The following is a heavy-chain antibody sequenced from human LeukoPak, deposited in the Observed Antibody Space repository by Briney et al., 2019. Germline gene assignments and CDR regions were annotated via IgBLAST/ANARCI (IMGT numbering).Heavy chain of an antibody. CDR2: INPKRGGT. CDR1: GYTFTRYY. D-gene: IGHD6-13*01. Sequence: ASVKVSCKASGYTFTRYYMHWVRQAPGQGLEWMGWINPKRGGTNYAQKLQGWVTMSRDTSISPAYLELSRLTSDDTAVYYCARDRVAASGRNPYCYYYGMDVRGPGATVTVSS. J-gene: IGHJ6*02. CDR3: ARDRVAASGRNPYCYYYGMDV. V-gene: IGHV1-2*04.